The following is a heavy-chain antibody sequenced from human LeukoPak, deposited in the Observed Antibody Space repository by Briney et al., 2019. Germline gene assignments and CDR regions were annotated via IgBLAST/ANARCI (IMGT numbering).Heavy chain of an antibody. CDR2: FYYSGST. D-gene: IGHD6-13*01. CDR1: GGSIRGYH. J-gene: IGHJ4*02. CDR3: ARGGFPEYSTSWFY. V-gene: IGHV4-59*08. Sequence: SETLSLTCTVFGGSIRGYHWSWIRQPPGKGLEWIGHFYYSGSTNFNPSLKSRVTISGDTSKNQFSLKVISVTAADTAVYYCARGGFPEYSTSWFYWGQGTLVTVSS.